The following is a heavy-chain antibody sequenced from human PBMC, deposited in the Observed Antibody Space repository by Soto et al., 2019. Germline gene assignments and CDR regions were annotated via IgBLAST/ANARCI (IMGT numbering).Heavy chain of an antibody. CDR1: GYTFTGYY. J-gene: IGHJ6*02. V-gene: IGHV1-2*04. Sequence: ASVKVSCKASGYTFTGYYMHWVRQAPGQGLEWMGWINPNSGGTNYAQKFQGWVTMTRDTSISTAYMELSRLRSGDTAVYYCARDGAGTPYYYYGMDVWGQGTTVTVSS. CDR2: INPNSGGT. D-gene: IGHD6-13*01. CDR3: ARDGAGTPYYYYGMDV.